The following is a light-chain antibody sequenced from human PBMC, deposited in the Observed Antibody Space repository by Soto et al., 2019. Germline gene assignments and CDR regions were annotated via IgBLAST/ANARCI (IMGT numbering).Light chain of an antibody. CDR3: QQYADLPRT. J-gene: IGKJ1*01. V-gene: IGKV1-33*01. CDR1: QDITNY. Sequence: DIQMTQSPSSLSASVGDRVTITCQASQDITNYLNWYQQKPGNPPKLLIFDASNLKTGVPSRFSGRGSGTDFTFTISSLQAEDYATYYCQQYADLPRTFGQGTKVEIK. CDR2: DAS.